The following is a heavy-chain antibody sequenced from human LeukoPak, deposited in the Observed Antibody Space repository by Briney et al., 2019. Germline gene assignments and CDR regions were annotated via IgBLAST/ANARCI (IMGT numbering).Heavy chain of an antibody. J-gene: IGHJ3*02. CDR2: IYYSGST. CDR1: GGSISSYY. D-gene: IGHD3-9*01. V-gene: IGHV4-59*01. Sequence: SETLSLTCTVSGGSISSYYWSWIRQPPGKGLEWIGYIYYSGSTNYNPSLKSRVTISVDTSKNQFSLKLSSVTAVDTAVYYCARGCDYDILTGYSHDAFDIWGQGTMVTVSS. CDR3: ARGCDYDILTGYSHDAFDI.